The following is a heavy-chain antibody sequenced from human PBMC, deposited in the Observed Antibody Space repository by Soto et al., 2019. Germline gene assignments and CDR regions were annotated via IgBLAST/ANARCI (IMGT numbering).Heavy chain of an antibody. CDR1: GGSISSGGYY. CDR3: AREPPYCSGGSCQNWYYGMDV. CDR2: IYYSGST. J-gene: IGHJ6*02. D-gene: IGHD2-15*01. Sequence: SETLSLTCTVSGGSISSGGYYWSWIRQHPGKGLEWIGYIYYSGSTYYNPSLKSRVTISVDTSKNQFSLKLSSVTAADTAVYYCAREPPYCSGGSCQNWYYGMDVWGQGTTVTVSS. V-gene: IGHV4-31*03.